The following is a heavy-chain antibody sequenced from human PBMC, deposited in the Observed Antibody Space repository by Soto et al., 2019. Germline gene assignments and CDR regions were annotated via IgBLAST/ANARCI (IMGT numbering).Heavy chain of an antibody. CDR2: ISAYNGNT. Sequence: GCLVKVSFKASGYTFTSYGISWVRHAPGQGLEWMGWISAYNGNTNYAQKLQGRVTMTTDTSTSTAYMELRSLRSDDTAVYYCAREEGISDWHAFDYWGQGTLVTVS. D-gene: IGHD6-19*01. J-gene: IGHJ4*02. V-gene: IGHV1-18*04. CDR3: AREEGISDWHAFDY. CDR1: GYTFTSYG.